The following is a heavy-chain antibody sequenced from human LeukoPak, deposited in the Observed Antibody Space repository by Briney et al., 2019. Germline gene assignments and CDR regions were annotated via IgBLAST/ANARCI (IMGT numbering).Heavy chain of an antibody. CDR3: AREAAEYYYDISGYYYFYYYYYMDV. D-gene: IGHD3-22*01. CDR1: GGSISSYY. CDR2: IYYSGST. Sequence: SETLSLTCTVSGGSISSYYWSWIRQPPGKGLEWIGYIYYSGSTNYNPSLKSRVTISVDTSKNQFSLKLSSVTAADTAVYYCAREAAEYYYDISGYYYFYYYYYMDVWGKGTTVTVSS. V-gene: IGHV4-59*01. J-gene: IGHJ6*03.